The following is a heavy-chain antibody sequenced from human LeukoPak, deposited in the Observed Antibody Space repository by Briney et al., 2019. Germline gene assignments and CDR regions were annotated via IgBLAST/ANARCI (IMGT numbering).Heavy chain of an antibody. V-gene: IGHV3-30*04. Sequence: GGSLRLSCSASGFNIGDYATSWVRQAPGKGLEWVAVISYDGSNKNYEDSVKGRFTISRDNSKNMLFLQMNSLRAEDTAVYYCVGWSDYWGQGTLVTVSS. CDR2: ISYDGSNK. D-gene: IGHD2-15*01. CDR3: VGWSDY. J-gene: IGHJ4*02. CDR1: GFNIGDYA.